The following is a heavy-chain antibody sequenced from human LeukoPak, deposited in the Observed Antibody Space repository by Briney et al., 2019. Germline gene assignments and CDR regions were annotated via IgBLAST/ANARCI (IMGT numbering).Heavy chain of an antibody. CDR3: ARGRSYGFDFDS. D-gene: IGHD5-18*01. CDR1: GVSINTCCYY. CDR2: KYYSGST. V-gene: IGHV4-61*01. J-gene: IGHJ4*02. Sequence: SETLPLTCDVSGVSINTCCYYWTWIRQPPGKGLEWIGYKYYSGSTRYNSSLRSRLTISLDSSKNQFSLRLTSVTAADTAVYYCARGRSYGFDFDSWGPGTLVIVSS.